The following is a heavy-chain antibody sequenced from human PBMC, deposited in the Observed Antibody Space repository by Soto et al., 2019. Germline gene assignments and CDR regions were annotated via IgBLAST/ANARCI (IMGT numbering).Heavy chain of an antibody. J-gene: IGHJ5*02. V-gene: IGHV3-15*07. CDR1: GFIFSHAW. D-gene: IGHD2-21*01. CDR2: VKNNGGAT. CDR3: AADVGHAYDSNNWFDP. Sequence: EVKLVESGGDLVKPGGSLRLSCAASGFIFSHAWFHWVRQPPGKGPELVGRVKNNGGATDYAPSVKGRFTISRDDSKDMVYLQMSSLRTEDTAIYYCAADVGHAYDSNNWFDPWGQGTLVTVSS.